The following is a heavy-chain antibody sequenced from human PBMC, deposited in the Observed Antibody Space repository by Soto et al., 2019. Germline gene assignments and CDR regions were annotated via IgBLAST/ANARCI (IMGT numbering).Heavy chain of an antibody. CDR1: GGSISSSSYY. CDR3: ASGPGRANNGCDP. J-gene: IGHJ5*02. Sequence: PSETLSLTCTVSGGSISSSSYYWGWIRQPAGKGLEWIGSIYYSGSTFYNPSLKSRVTKSVDTSKNQFSLKLSSVTAADTAVYYWASGPGRANNGCDPGGQEPRVTVSS. CDR2: IYYSGST. V-gene: IGHV4-39*01. D-gene: IGHD2-8*01.